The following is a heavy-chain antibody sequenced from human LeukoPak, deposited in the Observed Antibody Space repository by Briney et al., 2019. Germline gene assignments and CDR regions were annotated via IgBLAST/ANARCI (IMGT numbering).Heavy chain of an antibody. CDR3: ARGLLGYCSSTSCYGYYYMDV. J-gene: IGHJ6*03. V-gene: IGHV1-8*01. CDR2: MNPNSGNT. Sequence: ASVKVSCKASGYTFTSYDINWVRQATGQGLEWMGWMNPNSGNTGYAQKFQGRVTMTRNTSISTAYMELSSLRSEDTAVYYCARGLLGYCSSTSCYGYYYMDVWGKGTTVTISS. CDR1: GYTFTSYD. D-gene: IGHD2-2*01.